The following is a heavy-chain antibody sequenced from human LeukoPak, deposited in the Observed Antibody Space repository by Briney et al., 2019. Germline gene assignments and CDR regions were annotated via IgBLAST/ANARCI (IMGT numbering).Heavy chain of an antibody. CDR2: IGYEGVHK. J-gene: IGHJ4*02. V-gene: IGHV3-30*02. CDR1: GFTFNNFG. D-gene: IGHD4-23*01. Sequence: PGGSLRLSCAASGFTFNNFGMHWVRQAPGKGLEWVSFIGYEGVHKYYADSVKGRFTISKDNSKATLYLQMNSLRPEDTAVYYCAKDLHGGYSSDYWGRGTLVTVFS. CDR3: AKDLHGGYSSDY.